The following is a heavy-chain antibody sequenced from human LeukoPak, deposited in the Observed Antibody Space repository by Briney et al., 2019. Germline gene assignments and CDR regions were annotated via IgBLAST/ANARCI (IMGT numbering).Heavy chain of an antibody. Sequence: PSETLSLTCTVSGGSISSSSYYWGWIRQPPGKGLEWIGSIYYSGSTYYNPSLKSRVTISVDTSKNQFSLKLSSVTAADTAVYYCARHKRSSSGSPSWLDPWGQGTLVTVSS. CDR1: GGSISSSSYY. V-gene: IGHV4-39*01. CDR2: IYYSGST. D-gene: IGHD6-13*01. J-gene: IGHJ5*02. CDR3: ARHKRSSSGSPSWLDP.